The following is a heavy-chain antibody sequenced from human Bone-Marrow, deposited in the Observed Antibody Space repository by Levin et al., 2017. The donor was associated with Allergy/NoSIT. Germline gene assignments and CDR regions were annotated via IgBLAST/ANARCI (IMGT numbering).Heavy chain of an antibody. V-gene: IGHV3-53*01. CDR1: GFTVSNNF. CDR3: ARDRHCISNTCYGA. J-gene: IGHJ5*02. Sequence: GESLKISCAVSGFTVSNNFMIWYRQAPGKGLEWVSLIYSGGGVYYADSVKGRFTISRDSSKNTLYLQMNCLRAEDTAVYYCARDRHCISNTCYGAWGQGTLVTVSS. CDR2: IYSGGGV. D-gene: IGHD2/OR15-2a*01.